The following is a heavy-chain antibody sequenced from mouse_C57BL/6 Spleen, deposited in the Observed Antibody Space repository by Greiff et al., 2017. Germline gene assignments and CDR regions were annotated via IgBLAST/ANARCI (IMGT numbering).Heavy chain of an antibody. CDR2: INPNNGGT. CDR1: GYTFTDYN. J-gene: IGHJ4*01. CDR3: ALIYYGNYVYAMDY. D-gene: IGHD2-1*01. Sequence: EVQLQQSGPELVKPGASVKMSCKASGYTFTDYNMHWVKQSHGKSLEWIGYINPNNGGTSYNQKFKGKATLTVNKSSSTAYMELRSLTSEDSAVYYCALIYYGNYVYAMDYWGQGTSVTVSS. V-gene: IGHV1-22*01.